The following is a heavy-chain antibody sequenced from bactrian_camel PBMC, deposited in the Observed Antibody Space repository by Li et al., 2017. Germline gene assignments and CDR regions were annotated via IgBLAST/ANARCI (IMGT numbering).Heavy chain of an antibody. CDR1: GYTDSNYC. Sequence: HVQLVESGGGSVQAGGSLRLSCVASGYTDSNYCMAWFRQAPGKEREGVAAIAIGGGSTYYADSVQGRFTYTQDNAKRTVTLQMTKLEPEDTAVYYCAADIMIRGRGACGGQGTQVTVS. CDR3: AADIMIRGRGAC. CDR2: IAIGGGST. V-gene: IGHV3S1*01. D-gene: IGHD1*01. J-gene: IGHJ4*01.